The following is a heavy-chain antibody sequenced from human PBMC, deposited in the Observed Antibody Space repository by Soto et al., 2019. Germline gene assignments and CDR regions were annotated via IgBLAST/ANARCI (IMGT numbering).Heavy chain of an antibody. D-gene: IGHD6-19*01. CDR1: GFTVSSNY. J-gene: IGHJ4*02. V-gene: IGHV3-66*01. Sequence: GGSLRLSCAASGFTVSSNYMSWVRQAPGKGLEWVSVIYSGGSTYHSDTVKGRFTISRHKSKNTLYLQKNSLRAEDTAVYYCARGHRYSSGWYYIDYWGQGTLVTVSS. CDR3: ARGHRYSSGWYYIDY. CDR2: IYSGGST.